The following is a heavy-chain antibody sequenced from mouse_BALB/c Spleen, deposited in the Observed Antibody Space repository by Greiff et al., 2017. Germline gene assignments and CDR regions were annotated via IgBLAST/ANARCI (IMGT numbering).Heavy chain of an antibody. D-gene: IGHD1-2*01. J-gene: IGHJ4*01. Sequence: VQLQQSGAELVRPGVSVKISCKGSGYTFTDYAMHWVKQSHAKSLEWIGVISTYYGDASYNQKFKGKATMTVDKSSSTAYMELARLTSEDSAVYYGARSLITTATNYAMDYWGQGTSVTVSS. V-gene: IGHV1S137*01. CDR1: GYTFTDYA. CDR2: ISTYYGDA. CDR3: ARSLITTATNYAMDY.